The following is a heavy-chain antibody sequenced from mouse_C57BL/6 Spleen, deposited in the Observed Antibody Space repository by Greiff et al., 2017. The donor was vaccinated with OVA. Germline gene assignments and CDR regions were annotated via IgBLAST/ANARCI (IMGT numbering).Heavy chain of an antibody. CDR1: GYSFTGYY. V-gene: IGHV1-42*01. Sequence: VQLQQSGPELVKPGASVKISCKASGYSFTGYYMNWVKQSPEKSLEWIGEINPSTGGTTYNQKFKAKATLTVDKSSSTAYMQLKSLTSEDSVVYYCARPYYSKGWFAYWGQGTLVTVSA. D-gene: IGHD2-5*01. CDR3: ARPYYSKGWFAY. CDR2: INPSTGGT. J-gene: IGHJ3*01.